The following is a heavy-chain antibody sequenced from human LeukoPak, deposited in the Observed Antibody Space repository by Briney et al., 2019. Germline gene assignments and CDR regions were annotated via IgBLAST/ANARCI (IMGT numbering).Heavy chain of an antibody. CDR3: ARHVPYDFWSGYYTGNYNYGMDV. V-gene: IGHV4-59*08. J-gene: IGHJ6*02. Sequence: GSLRLSCAASGFTFSNAWMSWIRQPPGKGLEWIGYIYYSGSTNYNPSLKSRVTISVDTSKNQFSLKLSSVTAADTAVYYCARHVPYDFWSGYYTGNYNYGMDVWGQGTTVTVSS. CDR2: IYYSGST. CDR1: GFTFSNAW. D-gene: IGHD3-3*01.